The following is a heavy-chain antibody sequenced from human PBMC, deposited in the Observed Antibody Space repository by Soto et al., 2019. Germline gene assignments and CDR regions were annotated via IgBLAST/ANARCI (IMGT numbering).Heavy chain of an antibody. D-gene: IGHD2-2*01. CDR3: SRALPGSSTSLHVDV. Sequence: ASVKVSCKASGYTLTRYYMHWVRQAPGQGLEWMGVINPTSGSTSYAQKFQGRVTMTRDTSTGTVYMELSSLRSEDTAVYYCSRALPGSSTSLHVDVWGKGTTVTVSS. V-gene: IGHV1-46*01. CDR2: INPTSGST. CDR1: GYTLTRYY. J-gene: IGHJ6*04.